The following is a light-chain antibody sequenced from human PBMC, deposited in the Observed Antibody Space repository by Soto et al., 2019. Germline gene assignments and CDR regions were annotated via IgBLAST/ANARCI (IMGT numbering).Light chain of an antibody. V-gene: IGKV1-5*03. Sequence: DIQMSQSPSTLSASVGDRVTITCRASQTIDSWLAWYQQRPGKPPNLLIYKASTLASGVPSRFSGSGSGTDFTLTISSLQPEDFATYYCQQSYSSPITFGQATRLE. CDR1: QTIDSW. CDR3: QQSYSSPIT. CDR2: KAS. J-gene: IGKJ5*01.